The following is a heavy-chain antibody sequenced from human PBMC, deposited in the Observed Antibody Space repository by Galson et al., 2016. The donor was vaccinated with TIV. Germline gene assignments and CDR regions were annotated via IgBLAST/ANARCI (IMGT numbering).Heavy chain of an antibody. CDR1: GISVNNDW. Sequence: SLRLSCAASGISVNNDWMHWVRQSPEKGLVWVARIDTNGTTTYYADSVKGRFSISRDNAKNTVYLRMNNLIADDTAVYYCVRDRLGWHWGQGTLVTVSS. CDR2: IDTNGTTT. D-gene: IGHD3-16*01. CDR3: VRDRLGWH. J-gene: IGHJ1*01. V-gene: IGHV3-74*01.